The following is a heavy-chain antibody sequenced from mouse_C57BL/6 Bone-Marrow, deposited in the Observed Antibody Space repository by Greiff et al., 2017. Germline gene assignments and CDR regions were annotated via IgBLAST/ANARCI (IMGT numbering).Heavy chain of an antibody. CDR3: ARSFYYSNLSRWYFDV. CDR2: INPSSGYT. D-gene: IGHD2-5*01. J-gene: IGHJ1*03. V-gene: IGHV1-4*01. CDR1: GYTFTSYT. Sequence: QVQLKESGAELARPGASVTMSCKASGYTFTSYTMHWVKQRPGQGLEWIGYINPSSGYTKYNQKFKDKATLTADNSSSTAYMQLSSLTSEDSAVYYCARSFYYSNLSRWYFDVWGTGTTVTVSS.